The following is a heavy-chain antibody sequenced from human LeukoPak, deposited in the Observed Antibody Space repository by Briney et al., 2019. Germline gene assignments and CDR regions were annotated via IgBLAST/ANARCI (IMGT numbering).Heavy chain of an antibody. J-gene: IGHJ6*03. V-gene: IGHV1-2*02. D-gene: IGHD6-13*01. CDR2: INPNSGGT. CDR3: ARGVAAAGRSHYYYYMDV. CDR1: GYTFTGYY. Sequence: ASVKVSCKASGYTFTGYYMHWVRQAPGQGLEWMGWINPNSGGTNYAQKFQGRVTMTRDTSISTAYMELSRLRSDDTAVYYCARGVAAAGRSHYYYYMDVWGKGTTVTVSS.